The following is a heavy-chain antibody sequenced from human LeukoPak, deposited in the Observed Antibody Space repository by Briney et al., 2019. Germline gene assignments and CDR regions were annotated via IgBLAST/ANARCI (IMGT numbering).Heavy chain of an antibody. D-gene: IGHD2-2*01. CDR1: GGSISSYY. CDR2: IYYSGST. Sequence: PSETLSLTCTVSGGSISSYYWSWIRQPPGKGLEWIGYIYYSGSTNYNPSLKSRVTISVDTSKNQFSLKLSSVTAADTAVYYCAKGVVVAPDVTPFDYWGQGTLVTVSS. CDR3: AKGVVVAPDVTPFDY. V-gene: IGHV4-59*01. J-gene: IGHJ4*02.